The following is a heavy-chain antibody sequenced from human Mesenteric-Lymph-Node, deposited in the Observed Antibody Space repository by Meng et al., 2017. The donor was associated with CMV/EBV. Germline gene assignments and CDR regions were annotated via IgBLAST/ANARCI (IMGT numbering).Heavy chain of an antibody. D-gene: IGHD3-22*01. V-gene: IGHV4-59*01. Sequence: SETSLTCTVSGGAISSYYWSWIRQPPGKGLEWIGYIYYSGSTNYNPSLKSRVTISVDTSKNQFSLKLSSVTAADTAVYYCARGYYYDSSGDNDAFDIWGQGTMVTVSS. CDR1: GGAISSYY. J-gene: IGHJ3*02. CDR2: IYYSGST. CDR3: ARGYYYDSSGDNDAFDI.